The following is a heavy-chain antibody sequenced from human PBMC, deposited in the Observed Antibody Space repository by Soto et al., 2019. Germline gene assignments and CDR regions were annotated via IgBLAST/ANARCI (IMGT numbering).Heavy chain of an antibody. CDR2: INTYNGDT. CDR3: ASVVWSMNALDV. CDR1: GYTFDTKG. J-gene: IGHJ6*02. V-gene: IGHV1-18*01. D-gene: IGHD2-8*01. Sequence: QVQLVQSGAEVKKPGASVKVSCKASGYTFDTKGIIWVRQAPGQGLEWMGWINTYNGDTNYAEKLQDRVSLTTDTSTRTAYMDLRSLRSDDTAFYYCASVVWSMNALDVWGQGTTVTVSS.